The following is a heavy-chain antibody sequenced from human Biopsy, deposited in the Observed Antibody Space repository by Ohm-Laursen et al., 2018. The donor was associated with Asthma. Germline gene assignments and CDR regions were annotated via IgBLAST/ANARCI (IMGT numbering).Heavy chain of an antibody. D-gene: IGHD3-22*01. V-gene: IGHV3-72*01. CDR1: GFTFSNAW. CDR3: ASDLGGYYYDSSGYSSDY. CDR2: TRNKANSYTT. Sequence: GSLRLSCAASGFTFSNAWMSWVRQAPGKGLEWVGRTRNKANSYTTEYAASVKGRFTISRDDSKNSLYLQMNSLKTEDTAVYYCASDLGGYYYDSSGYSSDYWGQGTLVTVSS. J-gene: IGHJ4*02.